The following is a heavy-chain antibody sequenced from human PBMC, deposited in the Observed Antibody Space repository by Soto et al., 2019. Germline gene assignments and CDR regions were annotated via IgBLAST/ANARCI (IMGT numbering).Heavy chain of an antibody. J-gene: IGHJ6*02. CDR3: TRGGTGGSCIAGACQSAMDV. Sequence: ESGGGLVKPGGSLRLSCEVSGFTFRTYSMNWVRQAPGKGLEWVSSISSRGTYIYYADSVNGRFTISRDNAKNSMSLQVSSLRVEDTAVYYCTRGGTGGSCIAGACQSAMDVWGQGTTVTVSS. V-gene: IGHV3-21*01. CDR2: ISSRGTYI. D-gene: IGHD2-8*02. CDR1: GFTFRTYS.